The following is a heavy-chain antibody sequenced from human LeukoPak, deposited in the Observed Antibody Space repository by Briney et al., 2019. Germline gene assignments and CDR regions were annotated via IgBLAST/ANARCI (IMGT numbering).Heavy chain of an antibody. D-gene: IGHD6-13*01. CDR1: GGSFSGYY. J-gene: IGHJ5*02. V-gene: IGHV4-34*01. CDR2: INHSGST. CDR3: ARQYSSSWYPET. Sequence: PSETLSLTCAVYGGSFSGYYWSWIRQPPGKGLEWIGEINHSGSTNYNPSLKSRVTISVDTSKNQFSLKLSSVTAADTAVYYCARQYSSSWYPETWGQGTLVTVSS.